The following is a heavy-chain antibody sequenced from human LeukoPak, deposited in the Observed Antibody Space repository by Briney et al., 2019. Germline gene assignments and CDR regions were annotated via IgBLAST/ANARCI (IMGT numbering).Heavy chain of an antibody. CDR1: GGSISSGSYY. CDR3: AREDYYDSSGYATDAFDI. Sequence: SETLSLTCTVSGGSISSGSYYWSWIRQPAGKGLEWIGRIYTSGSTNYNPSLKSRVAISVDTSKNQFSLRLSSVTAADTAVYYCAREDYYDSSGYATDAFDIWGQGTMVTVFS. J-gene: IGHJ3*02. D-gene: IGHD3-22*01. CDR2: IYTSGST. V-gene: IGHV4-61*02.